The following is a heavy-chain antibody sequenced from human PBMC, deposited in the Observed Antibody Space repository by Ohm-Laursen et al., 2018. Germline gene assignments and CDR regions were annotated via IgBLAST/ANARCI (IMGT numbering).Heavy chain of an antibody. CDR3: TTDPRDYGDYGYYFDY. Sequence: SLRLSCAASGFTFSSAWMSWVRQAPGKGLEWVGRIKSNADGGTTDYAAPVKGRFTISRDDSKNTLYLQMNSLKTEDTAVYYCTTDPRDYGDYGYYFDYWGQGTLVTVSS. D-gene: IGHD4-17*01. V-gene: IGHV3-15*01. CDR1: GFTFSSAW. J-gene: IGHJ4*02. CDR2: IKSNADGGTT.